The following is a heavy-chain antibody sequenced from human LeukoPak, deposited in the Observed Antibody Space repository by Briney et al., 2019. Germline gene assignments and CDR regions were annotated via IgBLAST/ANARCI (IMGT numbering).Heavy chain of an antibody. CDR2: ISSTGGST. CDR3: ARGCSNSWHPFDY. CDR1: GFTFSSYA. D-gene: IGHD6-13*01. J-gene: IGHJ4*02. Sequence: GGSLRLSCAASGFTFSSYALHWVRQAPGKGLEYVSGISSTGGSTYYANSVKGRFTISRENSKNTLYLQMGSLRAEDMAVYFCARGCSNSWHPFDYWGQGTLVTVSS. V-gene: IGHV3-64*01.